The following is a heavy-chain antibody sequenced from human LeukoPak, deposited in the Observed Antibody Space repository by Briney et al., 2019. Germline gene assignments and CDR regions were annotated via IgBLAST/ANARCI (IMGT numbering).Heavy chain of an antibody. D-gene: IGHD3-10*01. V-gene: IGHV4-31*01. J-gene: IGHJ4*02. Sequence: SETLSLTCTVSNGSISSVGYYWSWIRQHPGKGLEFIGYIYHSGSTYYNPSLKRPITISMDTSENQFYLRLTSVTAADSAIYYCARNPSRTRVFDHWGQGTLVTVSS. CDR3: ARNPSRTRVFDH. CDR1: NGSISSVGYY. CDR2: IYHSGST.